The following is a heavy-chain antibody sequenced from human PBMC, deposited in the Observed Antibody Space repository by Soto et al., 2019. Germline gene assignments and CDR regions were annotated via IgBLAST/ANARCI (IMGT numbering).Heavy chain of an antibody. J-gene: IGHJ4*02. CDR3: ASETTYYYDSSGYTTVDY. CDR2: IYYSGST. CDR1: GGSISSGDYY. D-gene: IGHD3-22*01. V-gene: IGHV4-30-4*01. Sequence: SETLSLTCTVSGGSISSGDYYWSWIRQPPGKGLEWIGYIYYSGSTYYNPSLKSRVTISVDTSKNQFSLKLSSVTAADTAVYYCASETTYYYDSSGYTTVDYWGQGTLVTVSS.